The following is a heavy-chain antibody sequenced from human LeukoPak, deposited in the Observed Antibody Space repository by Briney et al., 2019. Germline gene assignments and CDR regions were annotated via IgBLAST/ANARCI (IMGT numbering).Heavy chain of an antibody. CDR2: IYYSGST. V-gene: IGHV4-59*08. D-gene: IGHD4-17*01. Sequence: SETLSLTCTVSGGSISSYYWSWIRQPPGKGLEWIGYIYYSGSTNYNPSLKSRVTISVDTSKNQFSLKLSSVTAADTAVYYCARHYYEKTTVSHFDYWGQGTLVTVSS. J-gene: IGHJ4*02. CDR1: GGSISSYY. CDR3: ARHYYEKTTVSHFDY.